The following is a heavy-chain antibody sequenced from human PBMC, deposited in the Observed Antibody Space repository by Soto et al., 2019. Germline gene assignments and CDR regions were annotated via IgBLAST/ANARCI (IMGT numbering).Heavy chain of an antibody. D-gene: IGHD2-21*02. J-gene: IGHJ6*03. Sequence: PGGSLGLSCAASGFTFSSYGMHGVRQAPGKGLEWVAVIWYDGSNKYYADSVKGRFTISRDNSKNTLYLQMNSLRAEDTAVYYCAITGDGSYYYMDVWGKGTTVTVSS. CDR3: AITGDGSYYYMDV. CDR1: GFTFSSYG. CDR2: IWYDGSNK. V-gene: IGHV3-33*01.